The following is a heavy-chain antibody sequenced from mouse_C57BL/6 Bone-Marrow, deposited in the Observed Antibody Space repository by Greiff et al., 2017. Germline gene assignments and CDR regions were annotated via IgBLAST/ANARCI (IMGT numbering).Heavy chain of an antibody. CDR3: ARGGYYSYYFDY. V-gene: IGHV1-69*01. CDR2: IDPSDSYT. CDR1: GYTFTSYW. D-gene: IGHD2-3*01. Sequence: QVQLQQPGAELVMPGASVKLSCKASGYTFTSYWMHWVKQRPGQGLEWIAEIDPSDSYTNYNQKFKGKSTLTVDKSSSTTYMQLSSLTSEDAAVYYCARGGYYSYYFDYWGQGTTLTVSS. J-gene: IGHJ2*01.